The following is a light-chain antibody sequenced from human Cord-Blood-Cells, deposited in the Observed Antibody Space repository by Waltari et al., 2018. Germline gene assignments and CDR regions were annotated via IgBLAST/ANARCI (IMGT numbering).Light chain of an antibody. J-gene: IGLJ2*01. CDR1: SSDVGGYNY. V-gene: IGLV2-14*01. CDR2: EVR. CDR3: SSYTSSSTLVV. Sequence: LTQPASVSGSPGQSITISCTGTSSDVGGYNYVSWYQQHPGKAPKLMIYEVRNRPSGVSNRFSGSKSGNTASLTISGLQAEDEADYYCSSYTSSSTLVVFGGGTKLTVL.